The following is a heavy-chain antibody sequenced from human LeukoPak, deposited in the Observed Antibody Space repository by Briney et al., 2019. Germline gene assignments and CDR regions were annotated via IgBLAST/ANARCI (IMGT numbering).Heavy chain of an antibody. Sequence: GRSLRLSCAASGFTFSSYGMHWVRQAPGKGLEWVAVISYDGSNKYYADSVKGRFTISRDNSKNTLYLQMNSLRAEDTAVYYCAREPDYGDYYYGMDVWGKGTTVTVSS. CDR3: AREPDYGDYYYGMDV. V-gene: IGHV3-30*03. J-gene: IGHJ6*04. D-gene: IGHD4-17*01. CDR1: GFTFSSYG. CDR2: ISYDGSNK.